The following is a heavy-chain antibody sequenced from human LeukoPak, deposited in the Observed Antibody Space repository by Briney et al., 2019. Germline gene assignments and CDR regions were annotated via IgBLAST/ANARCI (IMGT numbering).Heavy chain of an antibody. CDR1: GFTFSSYE. Sequence: GGSLRLSXAASGFTFSSYEMNWVRQAPGKGLEWISGVSDSGGMTNYADSVKGRFTISRDNSKNTLYLQMSSLRAEDTAIYYCATRGRDREFDYWGQGTLVTVSS. D-gene: IGHD1-26*01. V-gene: IGHV3-23*01. CDR3: ATRGRDREFDY. J-gene: IGHJ4*02. CDR2: VSDSGGMT.